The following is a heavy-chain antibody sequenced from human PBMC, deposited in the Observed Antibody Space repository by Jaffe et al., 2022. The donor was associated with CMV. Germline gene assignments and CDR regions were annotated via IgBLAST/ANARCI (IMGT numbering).Heavy chain of an antibody. D-gene: IGHD2-21*01. CDR1: GFSFADYA. Sequence: EVQLVESGGALVQPGRSLRLSCTTSGFSFADYAIGWVRQAPGKGLEWVGFIRSKNYGGATNYAASVRGRFSISRDDSRGSAYLEMNTLGPEDTAVYYCTCDHLFCEDTPCATYFYYMAFWGKGTSVTVSS. CDR3: TCDHLFCEDTPCATYFYYMAF. V-gene: IGHV3-49*04. J-gene: IGHJ6*04. CDR2: IRSKNYGGAT.